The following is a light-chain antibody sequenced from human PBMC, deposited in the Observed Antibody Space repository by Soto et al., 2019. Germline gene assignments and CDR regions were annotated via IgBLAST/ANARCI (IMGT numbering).Light chain of an antibody. CDR3: QQYTDWPLT. J-gene: IGKJ1*01. CDR1: QSVTSNY. CDR2: GVS. V-gene: IGKV3-20*01. Sequence: EVVMTQSPATLSVSPGEIATLSCRASQSVTSNYLAWYQQKPGQAPRLLIYGVSSRATGVPDRFSGSGSGTDFTLTISRLEPEDFAVYYCQQYTDWPLTFGQGTKVDIK.